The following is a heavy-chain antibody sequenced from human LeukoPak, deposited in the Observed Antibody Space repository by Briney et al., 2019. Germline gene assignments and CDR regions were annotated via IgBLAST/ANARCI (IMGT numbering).Heavy chain of an antibody. Sequence: GGSLRLSCAASGFTFSSYSMDWVRQAPGKGLEWVSYISSSSSPIYYADSVKGRFAISRDNAKNSLYLQMNSLRAEDTAVYYCARDHHRRLYDSQARDTFDIWGQGTMVTVSS. V-gene: IGHV3-48*01. D-gene: IGHD3-22*01. J-gene: IGHJ3*02. CDR1: GFTFSSYS. CDR2: ISSSSSPI. CDR3: ARDHHRRLYDSQARDTFDI.